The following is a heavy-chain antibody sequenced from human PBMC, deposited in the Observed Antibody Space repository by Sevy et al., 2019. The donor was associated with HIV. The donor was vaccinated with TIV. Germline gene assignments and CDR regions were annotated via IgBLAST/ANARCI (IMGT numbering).Heavy chain of an antibody. CDR1: GFTFSSYW. D-gene: IGHD3-22*01. CDR3: ARGITMIVVYYFDY. Sequence: GGSLRLSCAASGFTFSSYWMSWVRQAPGKGLEWVANIKQDGSEKYYVDSVKGRFTISRDNAKNSLYLQMNSLRAEDTAVYYCARGITMIVVYYFDYWGQRTLVTVSS. J-gene: IGHJ4*02. V-gene: IGHV3-7*03. CDR2: IKQDGSEK.